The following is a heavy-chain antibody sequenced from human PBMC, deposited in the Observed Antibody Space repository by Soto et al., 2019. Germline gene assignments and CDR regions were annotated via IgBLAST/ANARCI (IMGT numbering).Heavy chain of an antibody. J-gene: IGHJ4*02. CDR2: VSAGGDNT. CDR1: GFTFANYA. V-gene: IGHV3-23*01. CDR3: AKVPLRPYYFDY. Sequence: GGSLRLSCTSSGFTFANYAMHWVRQAPGKGLEWVSRVSAGGDNTDYADAVKGRFTISRDNSKNTLFLQMTSLRAEDTALYYYAKVPLRPYYFDYWGPGTMVTVSS. D-gene: IGHD4-17*01.